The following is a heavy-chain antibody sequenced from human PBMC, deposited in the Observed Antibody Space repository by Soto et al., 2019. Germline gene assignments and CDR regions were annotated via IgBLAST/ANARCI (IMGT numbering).Heavy chain of an antibody. Sequence: PSEPLSLTCTVSGGSLNNYNWNWIRQSAGTGLEWIGRIYSSGKTYYNPSLKSRVTLSLDMLNNQISLKVTSVTAADTAMYYCARERTYQMFGDDALDFWGLGTMVTVS. V-gene: IGHV4-4*07. CDR1: GGSLNNYN. CDR2: IYSSGKT. J-gene: IGHJ3*01. D-gene: IGHD2-2*01. CDR3: ARERTYQMFGDDALDF.